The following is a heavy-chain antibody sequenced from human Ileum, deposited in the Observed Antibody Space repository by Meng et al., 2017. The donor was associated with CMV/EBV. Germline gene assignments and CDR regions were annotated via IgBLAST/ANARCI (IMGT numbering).Heavy chain of an antibody. CDR2: INPNSGGT. Sequence: QVHRVLSWAGNKKPARSVKVTSKSSLNTFTGHYLHWVRQAPGQGLEWMGWINPNSGGTYYTQKFQGRVTMTRDTSINTAYMELSRLTSDDTAVYFCSRTWMQVWSPDFDYWGQGTLVTVSS. D-gene: IGHD5-18*01. J-gene: IGHJ4*02. CDR3: SRTWMQVWSPDFDY. CDR1: LNTFTGHY. V-gene: IGHV1-2*02.